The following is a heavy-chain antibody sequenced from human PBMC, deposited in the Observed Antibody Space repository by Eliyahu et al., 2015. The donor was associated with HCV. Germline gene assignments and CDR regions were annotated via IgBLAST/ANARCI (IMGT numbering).Heavy chain of an antibody. J-gene: IGHJ5*02. Sequence: QVQLQESGPGLVKPSETLSLTCTVSXGSXXTXSWSWIRQPPGKGLEWIGYIHYSGSTNYNPPLKSRVTISVDTSRNQFSLNLTSVTAADTAVYYCASGGGGIAVAGTGGWFDPWGQGTLVTVFS. CDR3: ASGGGGIAVAGTGGWFDP. CDR2: IHYSGST. CDR1: XGSXXTXS. V-gene: IGHV4-59*01. D-gene: IGHD6-19*01.